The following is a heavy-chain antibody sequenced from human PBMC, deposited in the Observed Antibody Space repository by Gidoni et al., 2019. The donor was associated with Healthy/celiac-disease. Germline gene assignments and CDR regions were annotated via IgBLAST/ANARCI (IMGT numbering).Heavy chain of an antibody. Sequence: VQLQESGSGLVKPSATLSLTCSVSGYSISCDYFWGGFRQPPGKGLEWIGSSYHGGNTYYNPSLMSRVTMSLDTAQNQFYLKLTSVTAEDTAMYYCARQLGYKSAYSPFDYWGQGTLVTVSS. V-gene: IGHV4-38-2*01. D-gene: IGHD5-12*01. J-gene: IGHJ4*02. CDR1: GYSISCDYF. CDR3: ARQLGYKSAYSPFDY. CDR2: SYHGGNT.